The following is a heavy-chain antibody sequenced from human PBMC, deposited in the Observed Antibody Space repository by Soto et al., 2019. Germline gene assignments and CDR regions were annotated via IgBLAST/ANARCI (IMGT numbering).Heavy chain of an antibody. CDR1: GYTFTSYD. D-gene: IGHD6-13*01. CDR2: MNPNSGNT. V-gene: IGHV1-8*01. CDR3: ERVNLSSEAYYFDY. J-gene: IGHJ4*02. Sequence: ASVKVSCKASGYTFTSYDINWVRQATGQGLEWMGWMNPNSGNTGYAQKFQGRVTMTRNTSISTAYMELSSLRSEDTAAYDCERVNLSSEAYYFDYWGQGTLVTVSS.